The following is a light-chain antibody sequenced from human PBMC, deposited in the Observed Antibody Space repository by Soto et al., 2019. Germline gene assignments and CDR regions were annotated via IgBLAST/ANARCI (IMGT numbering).Light chain of an antibody. Sequence: EIVLTQSPGTLSLSPGERATLSCRASQSVSAGHLAWYQQKPGQAPRLLIYGASSRATGIPDRFSGSGSGTDFTLTISRLEPEDFAVYFCQQHGSSPLTFGGGTKVDIK. CDR1: QSVSAGH. CDR3: QQHGSSPLT. CDR2: GAS. V-gene: IGKV3-20*01. J-gene: IGKJ4*01.